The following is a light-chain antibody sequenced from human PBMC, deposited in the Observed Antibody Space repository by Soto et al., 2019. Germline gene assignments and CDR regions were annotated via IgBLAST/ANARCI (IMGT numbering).Light chain of an antibody. Sequence: IVLTQSPATLSLYPGERATLSCRASQSVSSSLAWYQQKPGQAPRLLIYDASNRATGIPARFSGSGSGTDFTLTISSLEPEDCAVYYCQQRSNWPITFGQGTRLEIK. CDR3: QQRSNWPIT. CDR2: DAS. V-gene: IGKV3-11*01. J-gene: IGKJ5*01. CDR1: QSVSSS.